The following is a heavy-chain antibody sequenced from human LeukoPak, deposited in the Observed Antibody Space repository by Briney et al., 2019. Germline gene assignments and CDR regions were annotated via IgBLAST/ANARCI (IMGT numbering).Heavy chain of an antibody. J-gene: IGHJ1*01. V-gene: IGHV3-11*06. Sequence: GGSLRLSCAASEFTFSDYYMSWIRQAPGKGLEWVSYISSSSSYTNYADSVKGRFTISRDNAKNTLYLQMNSLRAEDTAVYYCARYDYYDSSGYKIAEYFQHWGQGTLVTVSS. CDR3: ARYDYYDSSGYKIAEYFQH. CDR1: EFTFSDYY. D-gene: IGHD3-22*01. CDR2: ISSSSSYT.